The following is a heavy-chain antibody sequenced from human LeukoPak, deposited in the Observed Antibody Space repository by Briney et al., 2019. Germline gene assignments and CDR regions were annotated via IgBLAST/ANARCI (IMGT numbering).Heavy chain of an antibody. V-gene: IGHV4-59*01. J-gene: IGHJ6*02. CDR2: IYDSGIT. CDR3: ARATNVDYFYYYGLDV. D-gene: IGHD1-14*01. CDR1: DGSIMTYY. Sequence: SETLSLTCTISDGSIMTYYWSWIRQPPGKGLEWIGYIYDSGITYYNPSLQSRVTLSIDTSKNEFSLNLTSVTAADTAMYYCARATNVDYFYYYGLDVWGRGTTVTVSS.